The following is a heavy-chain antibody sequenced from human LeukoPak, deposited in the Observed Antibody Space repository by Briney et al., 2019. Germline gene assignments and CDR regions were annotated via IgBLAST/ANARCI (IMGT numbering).Heavy chain of an antibody. CDR1: GFTFSSYS. V-gene: IGHV3-21*01. CDR2: ISSSSSYI. D-gene: IGHD3-22*01. J-gene: IGHJ4*02. Sequence: GGSLRLSCAASGFTFSSYSMNWVRQAPGKGLEWVSSISSSSSYIYYADSVRGRFTISRDNAKNPLYLQMNSLRAEDTAVYYCARVQYYDSSGLGYWGQGTLVTVSS. CDR3: ARVQYYDSSGLGY.